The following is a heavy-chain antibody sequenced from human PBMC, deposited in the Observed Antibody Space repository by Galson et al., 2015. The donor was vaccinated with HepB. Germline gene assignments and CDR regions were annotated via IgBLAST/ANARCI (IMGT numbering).Heavy chain of an antibody. CDR1: GFTFGDYA. J-gene: IGHJ4*02. Sequence: SLRLSCAASGFTFGDYAMSWFRQAPGKGLEWVGFIRSKAYGGTTEYAASVKGRFTISRDDSKSIAYLQMNSLKTEDTAVYYCTRDGVGYCSSTSCLALDYWGQGTLVTVSS. CDR3: TRDGVGYCSSTSCLALDY. CDR2: IRSKAYGGTT. V-gene: IGHV3-49*03. D-gene: IGHD2-2*01.